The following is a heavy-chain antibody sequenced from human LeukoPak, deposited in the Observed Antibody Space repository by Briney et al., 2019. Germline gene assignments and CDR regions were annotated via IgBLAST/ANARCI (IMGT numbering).Heavy chain of an antibody. D-gene: IGHD6-13*01. J-gene: IGHJ4*02. Sequence: TSVKVSRKASGFTFTSSAVQWVRQARGQRLEWIGWIVVGSGNTNYAQKFQERVTITRDMSTSTAYMELSSLRSEDTAVYYCAAGSAAAGTLPFDYWGQGTLVTVSS. CDR1: GFTFTSSA. CDR2: IVVGSGNT. V-gene: IGHV1-58*01. CDR3: AAGSAAAGTLPFDY.